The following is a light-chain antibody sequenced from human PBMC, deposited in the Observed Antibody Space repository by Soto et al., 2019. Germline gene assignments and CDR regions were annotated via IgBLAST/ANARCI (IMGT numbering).Light chain of an antibody. V-gene: IGKV3-20*01. CDR2: GAS. Sequence: EVALTQSPGTLSLSPGERATLSCRASQSVSSSYFAWYQQKPGQAPRLLISGASNRATGIPGRFSGSGSGTDFTLTISALEPEDFAVYYCQQYGTSPPLYTFGQGTKLEIK. CDR3: QQYGTSPPLYT. J-gene: IGKJ2*01. CDR1: QSVSSSY.